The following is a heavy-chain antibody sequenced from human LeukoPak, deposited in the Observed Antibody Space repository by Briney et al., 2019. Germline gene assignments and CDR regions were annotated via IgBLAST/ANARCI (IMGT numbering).Heavy chain of an antibody. D-gene: IGHD3-10*01. J-gene: IGHJ6*03. CDR2: INHSGST. CDR3: ARVDIGSGTYYRYYYYMDV. CDR1: GGSFSGYY. V-gene: IGHV4-34*01. Sequence: SETLSLTCAVYGGSFSGYYWSWIRQPPGKGLEWIGEINHSGSTNYTPSLQRRATISVDTSKSQLSLRLSSVTAAGTAVYYCARVDIGSGTYYRYYYYMDVWGKGTTVTVSS.